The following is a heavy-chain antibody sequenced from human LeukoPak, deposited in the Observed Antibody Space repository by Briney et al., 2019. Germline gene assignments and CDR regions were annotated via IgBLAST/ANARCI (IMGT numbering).Heavy chain of an antibody. CDR3: ARGDQPATYDFWSGYPGYYMDV. V-gene: IGHV1-8*03. Sequence: GASVKVSCKASGYTFTSYDINWVRQATGQGLEWMGWMNPNSGNTGYAQKFQGRVTITRNTSISTAYMELSSLRSEDTAVYYCARGDQPATYDFWSGYPGYYMDVWGKGTTVTVSS. CDR2: MNPNSGNT. J-gene: IGHJ6*03. D-gene: IGHD3-3*01. CDR1: GYTFTSYD.